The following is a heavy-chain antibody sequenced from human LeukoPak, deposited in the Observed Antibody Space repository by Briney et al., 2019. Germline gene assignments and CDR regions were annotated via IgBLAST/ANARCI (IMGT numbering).Heavy chain of an antibody. V-gene: IGHV1-18*01. CDR3: VRDYFCSGGTCDDCFDP. D-gene: IGHD2-15*01. J-gene: IGHJ5*02. Sequence: ASVKVSCQAPGYTFTNYGISWVRQAPGQGNEWMAWISTYDHDTNYAQKFRGRVTMTTDTSTSTAYMELRSLGSDDTAVYYCVRDYFCSGGTCDDCFDPWGQGTLVTVSS. CDR2: ISTYDHDT. CDR1: GYTFTNYG.